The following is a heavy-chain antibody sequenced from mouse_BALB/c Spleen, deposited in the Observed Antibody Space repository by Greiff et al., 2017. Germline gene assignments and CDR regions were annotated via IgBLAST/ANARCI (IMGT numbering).Heavy chain of an antibody. Sequence: DMMLVESGGGLVKPGGSLKLSCAASGFTFSSYTMSWVRQTPEKRLEWVATISSGGSYTYYPDSVKGRFTISRDNAKNTLYLQMSSLKSEDTAMYYCTRDGAYWGQGTLVTVSA. CDR3: TRDGAY. J-gene: IGHJ3*01. CDR2: ISSGGSYT. V-gene: IGHV5-6-4*01. CDR1: GFTFSSYT.